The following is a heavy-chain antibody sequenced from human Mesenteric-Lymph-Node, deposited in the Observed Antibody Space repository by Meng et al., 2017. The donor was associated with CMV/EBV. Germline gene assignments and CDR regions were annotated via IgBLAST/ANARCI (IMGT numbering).Heavy chain of an antibody. V-gene: IGHV3-9*01. D-gene: IGHD3-9*01. CDR2: ITWDSGHI. J-gene: IGHJ6*02. Sequence: GGSLRLSCAASGFSLHDYAMHWVRLLPGKGLEWVSGITWDSGHIDYADSVKGRFTISRDNAKNSLYLQMNSLRAEDTAVYYCAREKDDNYAMDVWGQGTTVTVSS. CDR3: AREKDDNYAMDV. CDR1: GFSLHDYA.